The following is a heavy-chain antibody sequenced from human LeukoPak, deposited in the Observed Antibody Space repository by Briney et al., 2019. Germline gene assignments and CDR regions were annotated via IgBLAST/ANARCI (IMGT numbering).Heavy chain of an antibody. CDR3: ARKRSPAPPDAFDI. J-gene: IGHJ3*02. Sequence: GKSLRLSCAASGFTFSNYAMHWVRQAPGKGLEWVAVISYDGSNEYSADSVKDRFTISRDNSKTTLYLQLNSLTAEDTAVYYCARKRSPAPPDAFDIWGQGTMVTVSS. CDR1: GFTFSNYA. D-gene: IGHD2-2*01. V-gene: IGHV3-30-3*01. CDR2: ISYDGSNE.